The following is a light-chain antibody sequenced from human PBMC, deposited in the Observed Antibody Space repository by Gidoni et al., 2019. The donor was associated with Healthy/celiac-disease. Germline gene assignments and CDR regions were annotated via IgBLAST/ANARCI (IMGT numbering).Light chain of an antibody. V-gene: IGKV1-39*01. CDR2: AAS. CDR1: RSISSY. Sequence: DIQMTQSPSSLSASVGDRVNITCRASRSISSYLNWYQQKPGKAPKLLIYAASSLQSGVPSRFSGSGSGTDFTLTISSLQPEDFATYYCQQSYSTPSTFGGGTKVEIK. CDR3: QQSYSTPST. J-gene: IGKJ4*01.